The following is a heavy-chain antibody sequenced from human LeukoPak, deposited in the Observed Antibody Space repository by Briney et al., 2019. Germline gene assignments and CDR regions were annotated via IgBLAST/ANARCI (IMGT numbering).Heavy chain of an antibody. V-gene: IGHV3-20*04. CDR1: GFTFDVYG. CDR2: INWNGGST. D-gene: IGHD7-27*01. CDR3: ARGGRNWGIYYCDY. J-gene: IGHJ4*02. Sequence: GGSLRLSCAASGFTFDVYGMSGVRQAPGKGLECVSGINWNGGSTVYADSVKGRLTISRDNAKNSLYLQMNSLRAEDTALYYCARGGRNWGIYYCDYWGQGTLVTVSS.